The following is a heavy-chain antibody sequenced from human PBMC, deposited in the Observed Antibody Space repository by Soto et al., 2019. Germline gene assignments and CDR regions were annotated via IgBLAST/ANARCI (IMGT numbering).Heavy chain of an antibody. V-gene: IGHV5-10-1*03. D-gene: IGHD2-15*01. Sequence: EVQLVQSGAEVKKPGESLRVSCQGSAYDFSNYWIIWVRQMPGKGLEWMGRTDPSDSYSKYSPSFQGHVIISIDKSTSTAYLEFSSLKASDTAMYYCARGSGSRFDYWGQGTLVSVST. CDR2: TDPSDSYS. CDR1: AYDFSNYW. J-gene: IGHJ4*02. CDR3: ARGSGSRFDY.